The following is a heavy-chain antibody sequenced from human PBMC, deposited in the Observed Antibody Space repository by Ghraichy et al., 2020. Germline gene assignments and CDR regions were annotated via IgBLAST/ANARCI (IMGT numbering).Heavy chain of an antibody. V-gene: IGHV3-23*01. CDR3: EKDPSYYYYDTNFDS. CDR1: GFTFNNYA. Sequence: GESLNISCAASGFTFNNYAMSWVRQAPGKGLEWVSSVRGSGDDTYYADSVKGRFTISRDNSKNTLYLQMNSLRAEDTAVYFCEKDPSYYYYDTNFDSWGQGTLVTVSS. D-gene: IGHD3-22*01. CDR2: VRGSGDDT. J-gene: IGHJ4*02.